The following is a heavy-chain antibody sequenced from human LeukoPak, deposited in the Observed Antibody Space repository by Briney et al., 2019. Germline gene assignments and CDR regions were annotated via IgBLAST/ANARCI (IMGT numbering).Heavy chain of an antibody. Sequence: SETLSLTCTVSGGSISSYYWSWIRQPPGKGLEWIGYIYYSGSTNYNPSLKSRVTISVDTSKNQFSLKLSSVTAADTAVYYCARRGPYYDFWSGSYFDYWGQGTLVTVSS. D-gene: IGHD3-3*01. J-gene: IGHJ4*02. V-gene: IGHV4-59*12. CDR3: ARRGPYYDFWSGSYFDY. CDR2: IYYSGST. CDR1: GGSISSYY.